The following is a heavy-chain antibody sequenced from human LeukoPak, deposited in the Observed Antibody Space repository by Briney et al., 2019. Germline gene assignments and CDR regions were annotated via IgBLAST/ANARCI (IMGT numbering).Heavy chain of an antibody. Sequence: GGSLRLSCAASGFTFDDYAMHWVRQAPGKGLEWVSGISWNSGSIGYADSVKGRFTISRDNSKNTLYLQMNSLRAEDTAVYYCARDPNVDTAMFDYWGQGTLVTVSS. CDR3: ARDPNVDTAMFDY. V-gene: IGHV3-9*01. CDR1: GFTFDDYA. J-gene: IGHJ4*02. CDR2: ISWNSGSI. D-gene: IGHD5-18*01.